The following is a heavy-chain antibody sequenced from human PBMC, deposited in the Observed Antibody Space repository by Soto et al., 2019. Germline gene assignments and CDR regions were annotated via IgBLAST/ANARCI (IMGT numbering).Heavy chain of an antibody. CDR1: GYTFTSYG. J-gene: IGHJ4*02. D-gene: IGHD3-22*01. CDR3: ARDSRLAYYYDSSGTPRPWYFDY. Sequence: QVQLVQSGAEVKKPGASVKVSCKASGYTFTSYGISWVRQAPGQGLEWMGWISAYNGNTNYAQKLQGRVTMTTDTSTSTAYMELRSLRSDDTAVYYCARDSRLAYYYDSSGTPRPWYFDYWGQGTLVTVSS. V-gene: IGHV1-18*01. CDR2: ISAYNGNT.